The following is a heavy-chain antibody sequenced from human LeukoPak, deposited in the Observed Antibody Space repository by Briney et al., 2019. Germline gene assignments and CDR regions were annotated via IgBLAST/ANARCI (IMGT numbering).Heavy chain of an antibody. Sequence: GSLSLSCAASGFTFSSYWMHWVRQAPGKGLVWVSRISSDGRSTNYAASVKARFTISRDNVKNTLYLQMNSLRAEDTAMYYCARDKYGGNLNAFDIWGQG. CDR2: ISSDGRST. V-gene: IGHV3-74*01. CDR1: GFTFSSYW. CDR3: ARDKYGGNLNAFDI. J-gene: IGHJ3*02. D-gene: IGHD4-23*01.